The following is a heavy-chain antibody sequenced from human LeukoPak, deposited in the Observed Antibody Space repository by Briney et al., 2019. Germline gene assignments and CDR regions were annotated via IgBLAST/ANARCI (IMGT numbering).Heavy chain of an antibody. J-gene: IGHJ4*02. D-gene: IGHD3-10*01. V-gene: IGHV4-30-4*08. CDR1: GGSISSGDYY. CDR3: ARGSNLLRTLDY. Sequence: SQTLSLTCTVSGGSISSGDYYWSWIRQPPGKGLAWIGSIYYSGSTYYNPSLKSRVTISVDTPKSQFSLKLSSVTAADTAVYYCARGSNLLRTLDYWGQGTLVTVSS. CDR2: IYYSGST.